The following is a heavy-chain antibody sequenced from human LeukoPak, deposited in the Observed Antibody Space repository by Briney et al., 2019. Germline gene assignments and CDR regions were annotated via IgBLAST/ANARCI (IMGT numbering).Heavy chain of an antibody. CDR2: INTNGGST. V-gene: IGHV3-23*01. CDR1: GFIFRNYG. Sequence: GGSLRLSCAASGFIFRNYGMSWVRQAPGKGLEWVSAINTNGGSTYYANSVKGRFTISRDNSENTVYLQMNSLGGEDTAVYYCAKVTYGSGTYGAFDYWGQGTLVTVSS. D-gene: IGHD3-10*01. J-gene: IGHJ4*02. CDR3: AKVTYGSGTYGAFDY.